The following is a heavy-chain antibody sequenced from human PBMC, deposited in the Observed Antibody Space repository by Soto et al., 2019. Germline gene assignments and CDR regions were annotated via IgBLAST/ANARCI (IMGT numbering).Heavy chain of an antibody. V-gene: IGHV2-5*01. CDR3: ARYYDFWSGYPLDY. J-gene: IGHJ4*02. CDR1: GFSLSTGGVG. D-gene: IGHD3-3*01. CDR2: IYWNDDT. Sequence: QITLKESGPTLVKPTQNLTLTCTFSGFSLSTGGVGVGWIRQPPGKALEWLALIYWNDDTRYSPSLKSRLTITKDTSKNHVVLTMTTMDPVDTATYYCARYYDFWSGYPLDYWGQGILVTVSS.